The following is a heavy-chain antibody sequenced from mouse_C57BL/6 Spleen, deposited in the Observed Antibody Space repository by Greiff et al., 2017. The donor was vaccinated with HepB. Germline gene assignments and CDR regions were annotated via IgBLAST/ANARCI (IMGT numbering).Heavy chain of an antibody. CDR2: ISYDGSN. CDR1: GYSITSGYY. Sequence: VQLQQSGPGLVKPSQSLSLTCSVTGYSITSGYYWNWIRQFPGNKLEWMGYISYDGSNNYNPSLKNRISITRDTSKNQFFLKLNSVTTEDTATYYCARERDGYYGGDWFAYWGQGTLVTVSA. D-gene: IGHD2-3*01. V-gene: IGHV3-6*01. J-gene: IGHJ3*01. CDR3: ARERDGYYGGDWFAY.